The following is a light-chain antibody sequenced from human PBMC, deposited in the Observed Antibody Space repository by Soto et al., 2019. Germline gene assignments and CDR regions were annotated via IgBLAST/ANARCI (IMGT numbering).Light chain of an antibody. CDR2: DAS. CDR3: QQRSAWPFT. J-gene: IGKJ4*01. CDR1: QTVGKD. Sequence: IVLTQSPATLSLSPGERASLSCRASQTVGKDLAWYQARPGQAPRLLIFDASTRATGVPPRFSGSRSGSDFTLTISSLDPEDFALYYCQQRSAWPFTFGGGTSVLIK. V-gene: IGKV3-11*01.